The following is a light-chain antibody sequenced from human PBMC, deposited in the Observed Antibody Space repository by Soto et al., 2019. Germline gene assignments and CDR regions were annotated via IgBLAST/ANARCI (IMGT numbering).Light chain of an antibody. CDR3: QQYGSSLPYT. CDR2: GAS. Sequence: EIVLTQSPGTLSLSPGERATPSCRASQSLSSSFLAWYQQIPGQAPRLLIYGASSRATGIPDGFSGSGSGTDFTLTISRLEPEDFAVYYCQQYGSSLPYTFGQGTKLEIK. V-gene: IGKV3-20*01. J-gene: IGKJ2*01. CDR1: QSLSSSF.